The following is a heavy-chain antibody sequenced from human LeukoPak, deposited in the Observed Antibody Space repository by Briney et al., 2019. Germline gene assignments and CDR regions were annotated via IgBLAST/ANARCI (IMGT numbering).Heavy chain of an antibody. V-gene: IGHV5-51*01. CDR3: ATGIAAAGGFNY. CDR2: IFPVDSDT. J-gene: IGHJ4*02. Sequence: GESLKISCKGSGYSFTSYWICYVRQMPGKRLEWMGIIFPVDSDTRYTPSFQGQVTISADKYISTAYLQWSSLKASDIDMYYCATGIAAAGGFNYWGQETQVTVSS. CDR1: GYSFTSYW. D-gene: IGHD6-13*01.